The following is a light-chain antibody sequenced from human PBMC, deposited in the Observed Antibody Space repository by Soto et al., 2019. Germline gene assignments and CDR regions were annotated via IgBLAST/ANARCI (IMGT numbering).Light chain of an antibody. CDR1: RRDVGGYNY. CDR3: GSWDSSLSAYV. Sequence: QSVLTQPASVSGSPGQSITISCTGTRRDVGGYNYVSWYQQYPGKSPKLLIYEVTHRPSGVSNRFSGSKSGNTASLTISGLQAEDEADYYCGSWDSSLSAYVFGTGTKVTVL. V-gene: IGLV2-14*01. J-gene: IGLJ1*01. CDR2: EVT.